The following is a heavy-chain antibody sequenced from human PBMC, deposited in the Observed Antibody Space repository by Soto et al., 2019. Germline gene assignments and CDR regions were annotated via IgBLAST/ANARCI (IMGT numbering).Heavy chain of an antibody. Sequence: ASVKVSCKASGYTFPSYGISWVRQAPGQGLEWMGWISAYNGNTNYAQKLQGRVTMTTDTSTSTAYMELRSLRSDDTAVYYCARLGRGGNSYYYYYYGMDGRQGTTVTVSS. J-gene: IGHJ6*02. V-gene: IGHV1-18*01. D-gene: IGHD2-21*02. CDR2: ISAYNGNT. CDR3: ARLGRGGNSYYYYYYGMD. CDR1: GYTFPSYG.